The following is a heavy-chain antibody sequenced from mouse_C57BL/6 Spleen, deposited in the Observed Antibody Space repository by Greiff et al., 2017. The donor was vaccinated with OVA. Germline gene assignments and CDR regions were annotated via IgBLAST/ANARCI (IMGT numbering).Heavy chain of an antibody. Sequence: EVQLQQSGAELVKPGASVKLSCTASGFNIKDYYMHWVKQRTEQGLEWIGRIDPEDGETKYAPKFQGKATLTADTSSNTAYLQLSSLTSEDTAVYYCARGYGSGYWYFDVWGTGTTVTVSS. D-gene: IGHD1-1*01. CDR2: IDPEDGET. V-gene: IGHV14-2*01. CDR3: ARGYGSGYWYFDV. J-gene: IGHJ1*03. CDR1: GFNIKDYY.